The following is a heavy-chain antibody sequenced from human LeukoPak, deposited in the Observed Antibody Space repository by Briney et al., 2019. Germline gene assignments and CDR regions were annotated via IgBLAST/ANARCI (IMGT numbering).Heavy chain of an antibody. CDR1: GGSFSGYY. CDR3: ARDLDKYSSGWWGY. Sequence: SETLSLTCAVYGGSFSGYYWSWIRQPPGKGLEWIGEINHSGSTNYNPSLKSRVTISVDTSKNQFSLKLSSVTAADTAVYYCARDLDKYSSGWWGYWGQGTLVTVSS. CDR2: INHSGST. V-gene: IGHV4-34*01. D-gene: IGHD6-19*01. J-gene: IGHJ4*02.